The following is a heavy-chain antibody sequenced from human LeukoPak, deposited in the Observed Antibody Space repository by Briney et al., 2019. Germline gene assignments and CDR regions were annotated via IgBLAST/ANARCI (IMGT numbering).Heavy chain of an antibody. J-gene: IGHJ3*02. Sequence: TSETLSLTCAVYGGSFSGYYWSWIRQPPGKGLEWIGEINHSGSTNYNPSLKSRVTISVDTSKNQFSLKLSSVTAADTAVYYCARAPGGWIHDAFDIWGQGTMVTVSS. CDR2: INHSGST. CDR1: GGSFSGYY. CDR3: ARAPGGWIHDAFDI. D-gene: IGHD6-19*01. V-gene: IGHV4-34*01.